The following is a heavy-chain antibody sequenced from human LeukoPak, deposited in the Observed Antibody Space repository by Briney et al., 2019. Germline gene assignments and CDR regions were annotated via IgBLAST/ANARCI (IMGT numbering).Heavy chain of an antibody. D-gene: IGHD2-2*01. CDR2: IYSTGGT. CDR1: GGSLSSYF. CDR3: ARDGRGTSRPFDY. Sequence: SETLSLTCTVSGGSLSSYFWSWIRQPPGKGLEWIGNIYSTGGTSYNPSLKSRVTISVDTSKKRFSLRVSSVTAADTAVYYCARDGRGTSRPFDYWGQGTPVTVSS. J-gene: IGHJ4*02. V-gene: IGHV4-59*01.